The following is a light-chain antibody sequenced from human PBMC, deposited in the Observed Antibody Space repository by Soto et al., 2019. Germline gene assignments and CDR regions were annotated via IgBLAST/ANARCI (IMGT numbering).Light chain of an antibody. CDR2: GSS. V-gene: IGKV3-20*01. CDR3: HQYGSSPPYT. J-gene: IGKJ2*01. CDR1: QSIDNNY. Sequence: EVVLTQSPGTLPLSPGKRATLSCRGSQSIDNNYLAWYQQRPGQAPRLLIYGSSDRATGIPDSFSGSGSGTGFTLTITILEPEDFAVYYCHQYGSSPPYTFSQGTKLEI.